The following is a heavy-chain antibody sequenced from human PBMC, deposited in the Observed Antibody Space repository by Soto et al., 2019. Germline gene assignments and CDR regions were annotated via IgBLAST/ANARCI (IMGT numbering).Heavy chain of an antibody. CDR1: GGYIISGDYC. D-gene: IGHD2-2*01. CDR3: ARDSRGKYQLLRYYYYGMDV. J-gene: IGHJ6*02. CDR2: IYYSGST. Sequence: SVTMCVTCTVSGGYIISGDYCWSWIRQPPGKGLEWIGYIYYSGSTYYNPSLKSRVTISVDTSKNQFSLKLSSVTAADTAVYYCARDSRGKYQLLRYYYYGMDVWGQGTTVTVSS. V-gene: IGHV4-30-4*01.